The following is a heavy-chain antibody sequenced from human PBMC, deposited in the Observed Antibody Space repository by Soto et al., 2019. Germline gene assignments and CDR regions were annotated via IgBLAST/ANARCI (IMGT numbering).Heavy chain of an antibody. CDR2: IYYSGST. D-gene: IGHD3-3*01. CDR1: GDSISTYY. Sequence: PXATLSLTCTVSGDSISTYYWSWIRQPPGKGLEWIGYIYYSGSTNYNPSLRSRVTISVDTSKNQFSLKLRSVTAADTAVYYCARDRDFWSGSPYIMDVWGQGTTVTVSS. J-gene: IGHJ6*02. CDR3: ARDRDFWSGSPYIMDV. V-gene: IGHV4-59*01.